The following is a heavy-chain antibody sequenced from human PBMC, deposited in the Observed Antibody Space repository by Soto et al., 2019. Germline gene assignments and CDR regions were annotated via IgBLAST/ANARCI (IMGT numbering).Heavy chain of an antibody. V-gene: IGHV1-69*13. D-gene: IGHD3-10*01. Sequence: SVKVSCKASGGTFSSYDINWVRQAPGQGLEWIGGINPIFGTADYAQKFQGRVTVTADESTTTAYMELSSLRSEDTAMYYCARPLLGRGFAFDYWGQGTLVTVS. CDR3: ARPLLGRGFAFDY. CDR2: INPIFGTA. J-gene: IGHJ4*02. CDR1: GGTFSSYD.